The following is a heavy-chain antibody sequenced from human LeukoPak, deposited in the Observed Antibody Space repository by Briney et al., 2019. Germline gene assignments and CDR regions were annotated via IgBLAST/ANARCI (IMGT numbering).Heavy chain of an antibody. J-gene: IGHJ6*02. CDR2: IIHSGST. D-gene: IGHD3-3*01. V-gene: IGHV4-34*12. CDR1: GGSFSGYY. Sequence: SETLSLTCAVYGGSFSGYYWSWIRQPPGKGLEWIGEIIHSGSTNYNPSLKSRVTISVDTSKNQFSLKLSSVTAADTAVYYCARARFLEWLLTYYGMDVWGQGTTVTVSS. CDR3: ARARFLEWLLTYYGMDV.